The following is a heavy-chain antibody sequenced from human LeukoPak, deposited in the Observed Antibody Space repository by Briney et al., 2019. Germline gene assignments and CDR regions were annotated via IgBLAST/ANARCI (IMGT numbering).Heavy chain of an antibody. J-gene: IGHJ4*02. D-gene: IGHD3-10*01. Sequence: GGSLRLSCAASGFTFSSYAMSWVRQAPGKGLEWVSAISGSGGSTYYADSVKGRFTISRDNSKNTLYLQMNSLRAEDTAVYYCAKGGVVRGVIIDPLTWSRGTFDYWGQGTLVTVSS. CDR3: AKGGVVRGVIIDPLTWSRGTFDY. CDR1: GFTFSSYA. V-gene: IGHV3-23*01. CDR2: ISGSGGST.